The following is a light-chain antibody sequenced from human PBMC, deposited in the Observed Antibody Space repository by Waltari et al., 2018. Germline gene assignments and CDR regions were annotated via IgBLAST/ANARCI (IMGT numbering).Light chain of an antibody. CDR3: NCRDSSGNVI. CDR2: AKD. J-gene: IGLJ2*01. CDR1: SLRTFY. Sequence: SSELTQDPAVSVALGQTVRITCQGDSLRTFYASWYQQKPGQAPVLVICAKDTRPSRIPDRCSGASSGNTASLTITGDQAEDEADYYCNCRDSSGNVIFGGGTKVTVL. V-gene: IGLV3-19*01.